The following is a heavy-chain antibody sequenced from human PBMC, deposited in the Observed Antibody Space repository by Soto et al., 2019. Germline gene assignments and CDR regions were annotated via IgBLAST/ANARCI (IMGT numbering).Heavy chain of an antibody. V-gene: IGHV4-34*01. J-gene: IGHJ6*02. Sequence: QVQLQQWGAGLLKPSETLSLTCAVYGGSFSGYYWSWIRQPPGKGLEWIGEINHSGSTNYNPSLKSRVTISVDTSKNQFSLKLSSVTAADTAVYYCASGYGMDVWGQGTTVTVSS. CDR1: GGSFSGYY. CDR2: INHSGST. CDR3: ASGYGMDV.